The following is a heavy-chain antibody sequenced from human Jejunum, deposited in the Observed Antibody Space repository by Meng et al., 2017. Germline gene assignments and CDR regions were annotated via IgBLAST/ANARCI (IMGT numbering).Heavy chain of an antibody. CDR2: ISTSGTTI. Sequence: GESLKISCAASGFTFSSYEMNWVRQAPGKGLQWVSYISTSGTTIAYADSVKGRFTISRDNAQNSLFLQMNSLRAEDTAVYFGARDKGSGSSDEESGFDYWGQGTLVTAPQ. D-gene: IGHD6-19*01. CDR1: GFTFSSYE. J-gene: IGHJ4*02. V-gene: IGHV3-48*03. CDR3: ARDKGSGSSDEESGFDY.